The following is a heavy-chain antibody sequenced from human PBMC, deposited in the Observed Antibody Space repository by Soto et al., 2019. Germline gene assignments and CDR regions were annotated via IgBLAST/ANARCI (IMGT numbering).Heavy chain of an antibody. J-gene: IGHJ4*02. CDR2: IIPIFGTA. D-gene: IGHD7-27*01. CDR3: ASDWGSHYFDY. Sequence: PSVKVSCKASGGTFSSYAISWVRQAPGQGLEWMGGIIPIFGTANYAQKFQGRVTITADESTSTAYMELSSLRSEDTAVYYCASDWGSHYFDYWGQGTLVTVSS. CDR1: GGTFSSYA. V-gene: IGHV1-69*13.